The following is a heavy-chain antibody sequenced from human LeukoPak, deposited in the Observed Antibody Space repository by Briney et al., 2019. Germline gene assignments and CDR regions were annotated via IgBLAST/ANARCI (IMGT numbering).Heavy chain of an antibody. CDR2: MYTSGST. CDR3: ARHLNMVRGVIEV. V-gene: IGHV4-61*02. J-gene: IGHJ4*02. D-gene: IGHD3-10*01. CDR1: GGSISSGSYY. Sequence: SETLSLTCTVSGGSISSGSYYWSWIRQPAGQGLEYIGRMYTSGSTNYNPSLKSRVTISVDTSKNQFSLKLNSVTAADTAVYYCARHLNMVRGVIEVWGQGTLVTVSS.